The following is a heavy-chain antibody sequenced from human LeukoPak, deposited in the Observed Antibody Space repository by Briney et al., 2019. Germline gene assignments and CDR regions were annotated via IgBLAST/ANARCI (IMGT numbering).Heavy chain of an antibody. J-gene: IGHJ4*02. CDR3: ARGATGGHYKIDY. D-gene: IGHD1-26*01. V-gene: IGHV3-74*01. CDR1: GFTLSNYW. CDR2: INTDGSST. Sequence: GGSLRLSCAASGFTLSNYWMHWVRQAPGKGLVWVSRINTDGSSTNYADSVKGRFTISRDNAKNTLYLQMNSLRAEDTAVYYCARGATGGHYKIDYWGQGTLVTVSS.